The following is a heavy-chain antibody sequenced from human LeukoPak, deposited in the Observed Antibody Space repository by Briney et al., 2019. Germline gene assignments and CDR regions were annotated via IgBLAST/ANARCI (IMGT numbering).Heavy chain of an antibody. CDR3: AKDNRRHYTSGPNPDSLH. J-gene: IGHJ4*02. CDR2: ISWNSGSI. Sequence: GGSLRLSCAGSGFIFNNYAMHWVWQPPGKGLEWVSGISWNSGSIDYADSVKGRFTISRDNAENSLYLQMNSLRVEDTAFYYYAKDNRRHYTSGPNPDSLHWGQGALVTVSS. D-gene: IGHD6-19*01. CDR1: GFIFNNYA. V-gene: IGHV3-9*01.